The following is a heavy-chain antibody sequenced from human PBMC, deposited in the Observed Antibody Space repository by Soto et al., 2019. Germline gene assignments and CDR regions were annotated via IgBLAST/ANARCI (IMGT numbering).Heavy chain of an antibody. D-gene: IGHD3-3*01. J-gene: IGHJ6*02. CDR1: GYSFTSYW. V-gene: IGHV5-51*01. Sequence: GESLKISCKGSGYSFTSYWIGWVRQMPGKGLEWMGIIYPGDSDTRYSPSFQGQVTISADKSISTAYLQWSSLKASDTAMYYCARRRSDEYTIPRPTGMDVWGQGTTVTVSS. CDR3: ARRRSDEYTIPRPTGMDV. CDR2: IYPGDSDT.